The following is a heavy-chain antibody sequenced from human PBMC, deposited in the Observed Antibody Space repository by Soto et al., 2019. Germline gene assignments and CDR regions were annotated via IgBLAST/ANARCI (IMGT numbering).Heavy chain of an antibody. Sequence: QLQLQESGSGLVKPSQTLSLTCAVSGGSISSGGYSWSWIRQPPGKGLEWIGYIYHSGSTYYNPSLKSRVTISVDRSKNQFSLKLSSVTAAGTAVYYCARASGILYFDYWGQGTLVTVSS. CDR1: GGSISSGGYS. J-gene: IGHJ4*02. V-gene: IGHV4-30-2*01. CDR3: ARASGILYFDY. CDR2: IYHSGST. D-gene: IGHD6-25*01.